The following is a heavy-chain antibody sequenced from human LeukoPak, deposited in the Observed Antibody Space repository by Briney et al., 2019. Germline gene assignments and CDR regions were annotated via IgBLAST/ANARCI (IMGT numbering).Heavy chain of an antibody. CDR3: AKSGIRKVMVRGVSYYYGMDV. V-gene: IGHV3-30*18. CDR2: ISYDGSNK. J-gene: IGHJ6*02. CDR1: GFTFSSYG. Sequence: GGSLRLSCAASGFTFSSYGMHWVRQAPGKGLEWVAVISYDGSNKYYADSVKGRFTISRDNSKNTLYLQMNSLRAEDTAVYYCAKSGIRKVMVRGVSYYYGMDVWGQGTTVTVSS. D-gene: IGHD3-10*01.